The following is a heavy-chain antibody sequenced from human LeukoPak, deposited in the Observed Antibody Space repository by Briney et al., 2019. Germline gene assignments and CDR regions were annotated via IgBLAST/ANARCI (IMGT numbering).Heavy chain of an antibody. J-gene: IGHJ5*02. Sequence: QPGVSLRLSCAASRFAFSNYVMNWVRQAPGKGLEWVSGIGSNSVPTVYADSVKGRFTISRDNSKSMLYLQMDSLRVEDTAVYYCAKHCSGYCNTASEKRFDPWGQGTLVTVSS. CDR1: RFAFSNYV. V-gene: IGHV3-23*01. CDR2: IGSNSVPT. D-gene: IGHD2-2*03. CDR3: AKHCSGYCNTASEKRFDP.